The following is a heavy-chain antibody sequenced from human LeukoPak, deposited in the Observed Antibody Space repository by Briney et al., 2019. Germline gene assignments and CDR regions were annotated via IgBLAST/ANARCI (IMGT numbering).Heavy chain of an antibody. CDR3: ARAYCSGGSCLSSLGAFDI. CDR1: GYTFTGYY. V-gene: IGHV1-46*01. J-gene: IGHJ3*02. D-gene: IGHD2-15*01. CDR2: INPSGGST. Sequence: ASVKVSCKASGYTFTGYYMHWVRQAPGQGLEWMGIINPSGGSTSYAQKFQGRVTMTRDTSTSTVYMELSSLRSEDTAVYYCARAYCSGGSCLSSLGAFDIWGQGTMVTVSS.